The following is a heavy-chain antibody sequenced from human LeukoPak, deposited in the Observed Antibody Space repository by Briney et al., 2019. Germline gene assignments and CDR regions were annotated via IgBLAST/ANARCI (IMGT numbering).Heavy chain of an antibody. Sequence: GGSLRLSRAASGFTFSSYGMHWVRQAPGKGLEWVAVISYDGSNKYYADSVKGRFTISRDNSKNTLYLQMNSLRAEDTAVYYCAKDQLWFGESYYYGMDVWGQGTTVTVSS. J-gene: IGHJ6*02. CDR1: GFTFSSYG. CDR3: AKDQLWFGESYYYGMDV. D-gene: IGHD3-10*01. CDR2: ISYDGSNK. V-gene: IGHV3-30*18.